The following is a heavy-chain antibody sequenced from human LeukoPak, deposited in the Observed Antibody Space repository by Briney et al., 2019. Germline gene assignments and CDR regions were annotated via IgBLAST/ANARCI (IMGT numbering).Heavy chain of an antibody. CDR3: ARGPLVGYGMDV. CDR2: IHYSGST. J-gene: IGHJ6*02. V-gene: IGHV4-59*08. Sequence: KTSETLSLTCTVSGGSISSYYWSWIRQPPGKGLEWIGYIHYSGSTNYNPSLKSRVTISVDTSKNQFSLKLSSVTAADTAVYYCARGPLVGYGMDVWGQGTTVTVSS. CDR1: GGSISSYY. D-gene: IGHD1-26*01.